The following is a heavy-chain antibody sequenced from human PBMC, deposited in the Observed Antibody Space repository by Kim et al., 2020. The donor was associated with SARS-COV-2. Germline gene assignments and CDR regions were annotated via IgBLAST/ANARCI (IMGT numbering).Heavy chain of an antibody. CDR1: GYTFTNYD. J-gene: IGHJ4*01. Sequence: ASVKVSCKASGYTFTNYDMHWVRQAPGQRLEWMGLINTNSGNTKYAQKFQGRVTITRDTSVSTAYVELTSLRSEDTAMYYCARGYGGAFDYFVHGTLVTV. CDR2: INTNSGNT. D-gene: IGHD3-16*01. V-gene: IGHV1-3*04. CDR3: ARGYGGAFDY.